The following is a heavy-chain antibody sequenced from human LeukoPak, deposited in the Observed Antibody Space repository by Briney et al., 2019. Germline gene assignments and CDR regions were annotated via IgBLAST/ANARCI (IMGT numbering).Heavy chain of an antibody. CDR2: INHSGST. D-gene: IGHD1-7*01. CDR1: GGSFSGYY. CDR3: ARSSITGTTMFDY. Sequence: SETLSLTCAVYGGSFSGYYWSWIRQPPGKGLEWIGEINHSGSTNYNPSLKSRVTISVDTSKNQFSLKLSSVTAADTAVYYCARSSITGTTMFDYWGQGTLVTVSS. J-gene: IGHJ4*02. V-gene: IGHV4-34*01.